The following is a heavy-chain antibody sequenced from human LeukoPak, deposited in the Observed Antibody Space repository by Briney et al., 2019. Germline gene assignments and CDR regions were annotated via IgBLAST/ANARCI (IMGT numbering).Heavy chain of an antibody. J-gene: IGHJ6*02. D-gene: IGHD2-2*01. CDR1: GFTFSSYS. CDR3: AIAGDRDCSSTSCQPATYYYGMDV. V-gene: IGHV4-34*08. CDR2: INHSGST. Sequence: PGGSLRLSCAASGFTFSSYSMNWVRQAPGKGLEWIGEINHSGSTNYNPSLKSRVTISVDTSKNQFSLKLSSVTAADTAVYYCAIAGDRDCSSTSCQPATYYYGMDVRGQGTTVTVSS.